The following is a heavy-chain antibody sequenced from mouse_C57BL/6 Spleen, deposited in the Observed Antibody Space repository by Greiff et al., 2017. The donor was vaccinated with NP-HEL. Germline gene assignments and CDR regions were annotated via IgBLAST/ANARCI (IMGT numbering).Heavy chain of an antibody. CDR2: INPSTGGT. J-gene: IGHJ1*03. V-gene: IGHV1-42*01. CDR3: VNYYGSSYDGYFDV. Sequence: EVQLQQSGPELVKPGASVKISCKASGYSFTGYYMNWVKQSPEKSLEWIGEINPSTGGTTYNQKFKAKATLTVDKSSSTAYMQLKSLTSEDSAVYYCVNYYGSSYDGYFDVWGTGTTVTVSS. D-gene: IGHD1-1*01. CDR1: GYSFTGYY.